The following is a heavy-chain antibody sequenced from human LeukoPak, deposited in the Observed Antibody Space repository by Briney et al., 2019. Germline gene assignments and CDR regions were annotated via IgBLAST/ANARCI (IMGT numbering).Heavy chain of an antibody. D-gene: IGHD6-6*01. J-gene: IGHJ4*02. Sequence: GASVKVSCKASGYTFTGYYMHWVRQAPGQGLEWMGWINPNSGGTNYAQKFQGRVTMTRDTSINTAYMELSRLRSDDTAVYYCARVGKAARSSFDYWGQGTLVTVSS. CDR3: ARVGKAARSSFDY. V-gene: IGHV1-2*02. CDR1: GYTFTGYY. CDR2: INPNSGGT.